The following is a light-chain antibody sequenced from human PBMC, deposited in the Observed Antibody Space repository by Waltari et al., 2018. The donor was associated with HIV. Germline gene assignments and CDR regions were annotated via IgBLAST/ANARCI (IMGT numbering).Light chain of an antibody. CDR1: QTVSSNY. Sequence: EIVLTQSPGPLSFSPGERATLSCRASQTVSSNYLAWYQQKPGQAARLLIYGASSRAIGIPDRFSGSGSGTDFTLTINRLEPEDFAVYYCQQYGSSPTFGPGTKVDIK. V-gene: IGKV3-20*01. CDR2: GAS. CDR3: QQYGSSPT. J-gene: IGKJ3*01.